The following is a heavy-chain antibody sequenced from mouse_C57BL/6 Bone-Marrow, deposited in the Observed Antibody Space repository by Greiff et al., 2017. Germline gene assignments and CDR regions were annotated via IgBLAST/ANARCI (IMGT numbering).Heavy chain of an antibody. CDR3: ARSGLWFAY. V-gene: IGHV1-82*01. CDR1: GYAFSSSW. Sequence: LQESGPELVKPGASVKISCKASGYAFSSSWMNWVKQRPGKGLEWIGRIYPGDGDTNYNGKFKGKDTLTADKSSSTAYMQLSSLTSEDSAVYFCARSGLWFAYWGQGTLVTVSA. D-gene: IGHD3-1*01. J-gene: IGHJ3*01. CDR2: IYPGDGDT.